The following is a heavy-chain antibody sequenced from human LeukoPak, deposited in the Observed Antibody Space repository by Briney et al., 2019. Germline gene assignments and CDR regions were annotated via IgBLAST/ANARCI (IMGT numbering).Heavy chain of an antibody. CDR3: ARGPLPIYDFWRPYYYYYYMDV. D-gene: IGHD3-3*01. V-gene: IGHV4-34*01. CDR2: INHSGST. CDR1: GGSFSGYY. J-gene: IGHJ6*03. Sequence: PSETLSLTCAVYGGSFSGYYWSWIRQPPGKGLEWIGEINHSGSTNYNPSLKSRVTISVDTSKNQFSLKLSSVTAADTAVYYCARGPLPIYDFWRPYYYYYYMDVWGKGTTVTVSS.